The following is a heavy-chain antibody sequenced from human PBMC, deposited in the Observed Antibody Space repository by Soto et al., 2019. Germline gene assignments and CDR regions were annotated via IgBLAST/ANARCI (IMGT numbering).Heavy chain of an antibody. V-gene: IGHV3-30-3*01. D-gene: IGHD6-13*01. CDR3: ARVESSLHNYDYYAMDV. J-gene: IGHJ6*02. CDR1: GLTFSSYA. CDR2: TSYDGSNK. Sequence: GGSLRLSSAASGLTFSSYAMHWVRQAPGKGLEWVAITSYDGSNKYYADSVKGRFTISRDNSKNTLYVQMNSLRAEASAVYYCARVESSLHNYDYYAMDVWGQGTTVTVSS.